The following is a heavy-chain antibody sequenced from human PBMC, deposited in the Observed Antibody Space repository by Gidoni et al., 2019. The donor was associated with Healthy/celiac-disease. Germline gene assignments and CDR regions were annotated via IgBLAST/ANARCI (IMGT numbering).Heavy chain of an antibody. V-gene: IGHV1-69*08. CDR1: GGTFSSYT. J-gene: IGHJ4*02. Sequence: QVQLVQSGAEVKKPGSSVKVSCKASGGTFSSYTISWVRQAPGQGLEWMGRIIPILGIANYAQKFQGRVTITADKSTSTAYMELSSLRSEDTAVYYCARDIAEMATIGGWGQGTLVTVSS. CDR3: ARDIAEMATIGG. D-gene: IGHD5-12*01. CDR2: IIPILGIA.